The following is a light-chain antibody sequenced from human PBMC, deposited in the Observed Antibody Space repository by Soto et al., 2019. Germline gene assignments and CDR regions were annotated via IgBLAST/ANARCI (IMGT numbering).Light chain of an antibody. CDR2: GVR. Sequence: QSALTQPASVSGSPGQSITISCTGTSLDVGGYNFVSWYQQHPGKVPKLIIYGVRNRPSGVSHRFSGSKSGNTASLTISGLQAEDEADYYCTSYTSIDTRVFGGGTQLTVL. V-gene: IGLV2-14*01. J-gene: IGLJ2*01. CDR1: SLDVGGYNF. CDR3: TSYTSIDTRV.